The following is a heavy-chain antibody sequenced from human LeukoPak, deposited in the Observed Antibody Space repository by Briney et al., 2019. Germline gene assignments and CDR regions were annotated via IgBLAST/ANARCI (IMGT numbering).Heavy chain of an antibody. D-gene: IGHD2-8*01. Sequence: SETLSLTYTVSCGPVSSYYWSWIRQPPAKGLEWIGYIYYSGSTNYNPSLKSRVTISVDTSKNQFSLKLNSMTAADTAVYYCARHGRANGLDIWGQGTMVTVSS. CDR1: CGPVSSYY. V-gene: IGHV4-59*08. J-gene: IGHJ3*02. CDR2: IYYSGST. CDR3: ARHGRANGLDI.